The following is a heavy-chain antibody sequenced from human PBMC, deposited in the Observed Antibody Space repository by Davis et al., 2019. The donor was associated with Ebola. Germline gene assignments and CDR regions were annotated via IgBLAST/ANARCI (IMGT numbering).Heavy chain of an antibody. V-gene: IGHV1-69*02. CDR3: ARGYSSGWYWFDP. J-gene: IGHJ5*02. CDR2: IIPILGMA. CDR1: LCPFSRHT. Sequence: SSDTVSRMASLCPFSRHTSSRARHVPGQGLEWMGRIIPILGMANYAQKFQGRVTITADKSTSTAYMELSSLRPEDTAVYYCARGYSSGWYWFDPWGQGTLITVSS. D-gene: IGHD6-19*01.